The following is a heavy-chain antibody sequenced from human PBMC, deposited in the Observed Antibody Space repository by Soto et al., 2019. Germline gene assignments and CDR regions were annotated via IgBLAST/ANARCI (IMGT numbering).Heavy chain of an antibody. D-gene: IGHD6-19*01. CDR3: ARQVGGWAPWYFDY. V-gene: IGHV4-59*08. J-gene: IGHJ4*02. CDR2: IYYSGST. Sequence: SETRPVPSTGSGGFISRCDRSWIRQPPGEGLEWIGYIYYSGSTNYNPSLKSRVTISVDTSKNQFSLKLSSVTAADTAVYYCARQVGGWAPWYFDYWGQGTLVTVS. CDR1: GGFISRCD.